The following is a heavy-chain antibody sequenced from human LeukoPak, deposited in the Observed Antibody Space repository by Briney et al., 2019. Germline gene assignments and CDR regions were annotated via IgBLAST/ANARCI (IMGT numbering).Heavy chain of an antibody. V-gene: IGHV1-2*02. J-gene: IGHJ6*02. D-gene: IGHD3-10*01. CDR2: INPTRGGT. Sequence: ASVKVSCKASGYSFTAYYTHWVRQAPGQGLEWMGRINPTRGGTKYAQKFLGRVTMSRDTSISTSYMELSSLRPDDTAVYYCASLEYASGSSNSYYYYDGRDIWGQGTTVTVSS. CDR1: GYSFTAYY. CDR3: ASLEYASGSSNSYYYYDGRDI.